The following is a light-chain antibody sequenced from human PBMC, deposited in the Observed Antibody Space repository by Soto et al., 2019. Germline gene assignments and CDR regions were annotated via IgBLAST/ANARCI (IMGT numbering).Light chain of an antibody. V-gene: IGKV3-20*01. CDR3: QLFGDSPRRIT. CDR2: AAS. CDR1: QSISSRS. Sequence: ETVLTQSPGTLSLSPGERATLSCRASQSISSRSLAWYQQKPGQAPRLLLYAASSRATGIPDRFSGSGSGTDFTLTISRVEPEDFAVYYCQLFGDSPRRITFGQGTRLEIK. J-gene: IGKJ5*01.